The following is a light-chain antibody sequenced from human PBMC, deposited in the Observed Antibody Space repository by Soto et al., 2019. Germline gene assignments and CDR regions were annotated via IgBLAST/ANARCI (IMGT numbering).Light chain of an antibody. J-gene: IGLJ2*01. CDR3: SSYTSSSTLVV. Sequence: QSALTPPAYVYVSPGQSITISCTGTSSDVGGYSVVSWYQQHQGKAPKRMIYDVSNRPSGVSNRFSGSKSGNTASLTISGLQAEDEADYYCSSYTSSSTLVVFGGGTKLPVL. CDR2: DVS. V-gene: IGLV2-14*01. CDR1: SSDVGGYSV.